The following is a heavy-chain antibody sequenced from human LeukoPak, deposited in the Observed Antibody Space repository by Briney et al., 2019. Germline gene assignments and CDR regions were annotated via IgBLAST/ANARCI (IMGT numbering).Heavy chain of an antibody. CDR2: FDPEDGET. Sequence: GASVKVSCKVSGYTLTELSMHWVRQAPGKGLEWMGGFDPEDGETIYAQKFQGRVTMTEDTSTDTAYMELSSLRSEDTAVYYCATDPQWHDAFDIWGQGTMVTVSS. J-gene: IGHJ3*02. CDR3: ATDPQWHDAFDI. V-gene: IGHV1-24*01. D-gene: IGHD6-19*01. CDR1: GYTLTELS.